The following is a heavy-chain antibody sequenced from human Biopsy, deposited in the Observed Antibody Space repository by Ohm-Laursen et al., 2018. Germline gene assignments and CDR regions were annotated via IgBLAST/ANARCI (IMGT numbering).Heavy chain of an antibody. V-gene: IGHV1-2*02. CDR2: TSPKSGGT. Sequence: ASVKVSCKASGFSFTGYYIHWVRQAPGQGLEWMGWTSPKSGGTNYAQKFQGNITMTKNTSMSTAYMEMSRLRSDDTAVYYCALQSVAQMKNFDYWGQGTLVIVSS. D-gene: IGHD6-19*01. J-gene: IGHJ4*02. CDR1: GFSFTGYY. CDR3: ALQSVAQMKNFDY.